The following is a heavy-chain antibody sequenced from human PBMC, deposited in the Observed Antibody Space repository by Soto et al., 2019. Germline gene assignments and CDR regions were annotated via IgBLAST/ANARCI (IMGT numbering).Heavy chain of an antibody. V-gene: IGHV4-59*08. D-gene: IGHD3-10*01. CDR3: ARHSPPLLYSSGPWDV. J-gene: IGHJ6*02. CDR1: GCSISNSY. CDR2: IYSSGST. Sequence: SETLSLSCTVSGCSISNSYWSWIRQSPEKGLEWIGYIYSSGSTNYNPSLNSRVTISVDTSKNQFSLKLSSLSAADTAVYYCARHSPPLLYSSGPWDVWGQGTTVT.